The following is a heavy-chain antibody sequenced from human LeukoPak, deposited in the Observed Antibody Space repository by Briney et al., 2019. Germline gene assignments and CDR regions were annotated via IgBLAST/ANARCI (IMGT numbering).Heavy chain of an antibody. J-gene: IGHJ4*02. Sequence: GGSLRLFCAASGFTFSNAWMSWVRQAPGKGLEWVGRIKSKTDGGTTDYAAPVKGRFTISRDDSKNTLYLQMNSLKTEDTAVYYCTTDPEYSGSYLHDYWGQGTLVTVSS. CDR2: IKSKTDGGTT. D-gene: IGHD1-26*01. CDR1: GFTFSNAW. V-gene: IGHV3-15*01. CDR3: TTDPEYSGSYLHDY.